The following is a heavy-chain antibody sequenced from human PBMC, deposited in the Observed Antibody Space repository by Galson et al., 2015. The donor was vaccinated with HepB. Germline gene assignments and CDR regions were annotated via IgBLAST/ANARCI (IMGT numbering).Heavy chain of an antibody. J-gene: IGHJ6*02. Sequence: SLRLSCAASGFIFSDYYMNWIRQAPGKGLEWVSHISSSGSNIYYADFVKGRFTISRDNAKNSLYLQMNSLRVEDTAVYYCARGGYDLDVWGQGTTVTVSS. V-gene: IGHV3-11*01. CDR3: ARGGYDLDV. CDR1: GFIFSDYY. CDR2: ISSSGSNI. D-gene: IGHD1-26*01.